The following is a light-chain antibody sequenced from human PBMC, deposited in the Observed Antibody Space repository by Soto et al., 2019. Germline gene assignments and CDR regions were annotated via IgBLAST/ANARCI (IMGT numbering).Light chain of an antibody. V-gene: IGKV3-15*01. Sequence: EIVMTQSPATLSVSPGERANLSCRASQNVRTNLAWYQQKPGHAPRPLIYGASTRATGFPARFSGNGSGTEFTLTISNLRSDDCAVYYCQQCNTWPSSVGQGPRREGK. J-gene: IGKJ5*01. CDR3: QQCNTWPSS. CDR2: GAS. CDR1: QNVRTN.